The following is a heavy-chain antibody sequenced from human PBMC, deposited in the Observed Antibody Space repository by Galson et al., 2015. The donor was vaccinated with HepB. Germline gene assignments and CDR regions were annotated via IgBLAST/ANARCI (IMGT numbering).Heavy chain of an antibody. CDR1: GSTFSSYA. D-gene: IGHD1-26*01. CDR3: AKDQRGNYYLSDY. J-gene: IGHJ4*02. CDR2: ISGSGGST. Sequence: SLRLSCAASGSTFSSYAMSWVRQAPGKGLEWVSAISGSGGSTYYADSVKGRFTISRDNSKNTLYLQMNSLRAEDTAVYYCAKDQRGNYYLSDYWGQGTLVTVSS. V-gene: IGHV3-23*01.